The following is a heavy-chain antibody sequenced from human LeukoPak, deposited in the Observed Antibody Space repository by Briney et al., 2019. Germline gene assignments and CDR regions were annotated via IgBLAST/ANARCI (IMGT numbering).Heavy chain of an antibody. CDR3: ARSTVTFDAFDI. CDR1: GFTVSSNY. J-gene: IGHJ3*02. V-gene: IGHV3-53*01. Sequence: GGSLRLSCAASGFTVSSNYMNWVRQAPGKGLEWVSIYSGGTTYYADSVKGRFTISRDNSKNTLYLQMNSLRAGDTAVYYCARSTVTFDAFDIWGQGTMVTVSS. CDR2: YSGGTT. D-gene: IGHD4-17*01.